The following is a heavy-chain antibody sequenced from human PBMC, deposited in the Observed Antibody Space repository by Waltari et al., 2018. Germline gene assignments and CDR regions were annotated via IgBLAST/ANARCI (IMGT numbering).Heavy chain of an antibody. CDR3: ARGTVSTTYYGMDV. Sequence: EVQLVESGGKLVQPGGSLRLSCAGSGFTFSIYWMHWVRQAPGKGLVWFYNINNDGSRTTYSDSVRGRFTISRDNARNTLYLQMNSLRVEDTAVYDCARGTVSTTYYGMDVWGQGTTVTVSS. J-gene: IGHJ6*02. D-gene: IGHD1-1*01. CDR2: INNDGSRT. CDR1: GFTFSIYW. V-gene: IGHV3-74*01.